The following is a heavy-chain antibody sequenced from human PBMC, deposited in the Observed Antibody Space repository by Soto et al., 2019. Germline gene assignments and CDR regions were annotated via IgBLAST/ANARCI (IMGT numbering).Heavy chain of an antibody. Sequence: QEQLVESGGGVVQPGTSLRLSCAVPGGIFHGYGMHWVRQAPGKGLEWVAIIRFDGSNEEYADSVKGRFTISRDNSKNTLYVQMNTLGAEDTAVYYCARDGIGGTVFRGYLDYWGRGTVVTVSS. CDR1: GGIFHGYG. V-gene: IGHV3-33*01. CDR2: IRFDGSNE. D-gene: IGHD1-7*01. J-gene: IGHJ4*02. CDR3: ARDGIGGTVFRGYLDY.